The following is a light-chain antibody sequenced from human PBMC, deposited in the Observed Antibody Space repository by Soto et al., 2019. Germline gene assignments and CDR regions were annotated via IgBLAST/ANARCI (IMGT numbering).Light chain of an antibody. CDR3: QQSYNTPPIT. V-gene: IGKV1-39*01. J-gene: IGKJ5*01. CDR1: QSISTF. Sequence: DIQMTQSPSSLSASVGDRVTITCRASQSISTFVNWYQQKPGKAPKLRIFAASNLQSGVPSRFSGGGSGTDFTLTITTLQPEDFATYYCQQSYNTPPITFGQGTRLEIK. CDR2: AAS.